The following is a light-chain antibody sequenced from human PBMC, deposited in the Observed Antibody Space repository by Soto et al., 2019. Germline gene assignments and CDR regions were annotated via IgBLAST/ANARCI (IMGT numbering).Light chain of an antibody. Sequence: QSVLTQPPSAAGSPGQSVTISCTGTSTDVGGYNYVSWYQQYPGKAPKLMIYEVSKRPSGVPDRFSGSKSGNTASLTVSGLQAEDEADYYCSSYTNINTRACVFGTGTKVTVL. CDR3: SSYTNINTRACV. V-gene: IGLV2-8*01. J-gene: IGLJ1*01. CDR2: EVS. CDR1: STDVGGYNY.